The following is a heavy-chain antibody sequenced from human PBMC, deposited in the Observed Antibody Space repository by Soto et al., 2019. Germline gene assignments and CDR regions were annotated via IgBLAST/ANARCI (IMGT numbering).Heavy chain of an antibody. CDR1: HYSFSRYG. CDR2: ISTYNSNT. D-gene: IGHD2-15*01. Sequence: ASVKVSCKASHYSFSRYGISWVRQAPGQGLEWMGWISTYNSNTKYAQKFQGRVTMTTDTPTSTAYMNLRSLTSDDTAVYYCAREGYCSSGSCALYSHDFFGMDVWGQGTTVTVSS. J-gene: IGHJ6*02. V-gene: IGHV1-18*01. CDR3: AREGYCSSGSCALYSHDFFGMDV.